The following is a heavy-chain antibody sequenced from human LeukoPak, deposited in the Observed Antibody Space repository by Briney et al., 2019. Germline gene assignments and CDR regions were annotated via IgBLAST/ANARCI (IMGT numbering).Heavy chain of an antibody. CDR3: AKDTGGEVTANFDY. Sequence: PGGSLRLSCAASGFIFDDYAMHWVRQAPGKGLEWVSSISWNSGNIGYADSVKGRFTISRDNAKNSLYLQMNSLRSEDMAFYYCAKDTGGEVTANFDYWGQGTLVTVSS. D-gene: IGHD2-21*02. J-gene: IGHJ4*02. CDR2: ISWNSGNI. CDR1: GFIFDDYA. V-gene: IGHV3-9*03.